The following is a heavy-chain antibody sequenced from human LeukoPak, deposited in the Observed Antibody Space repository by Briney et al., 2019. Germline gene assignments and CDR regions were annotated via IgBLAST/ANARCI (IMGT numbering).Heavy chain of an antibody. CDR2: ISGSGGST. J-gene: IGHJ4*02. D-gene: IGHD3-10*01. CDR3: ARGCAWHGGCLNC. V-gene: IGHV3-23*01. Sequence: PGGSLRLSCAASGFTFSSYAMSWVRQAPGKGLEWVSAISGSGGSTYYADSVKGRFTISRDNSKNTLYLQMNSLRAEDTAVYYCARGCAWHGGCLNCWGQGALVTVSS. CDR1: GFTFSSYA.